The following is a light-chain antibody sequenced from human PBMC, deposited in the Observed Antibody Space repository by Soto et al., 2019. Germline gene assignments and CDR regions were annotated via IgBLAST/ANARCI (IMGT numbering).Light chain of an antibody. CDR2: HAS. CDR1: QSVSSY. Sequence: EIVLTQSPATLSLSPGERTTLSCRASQSVSSYFAWYQQSPGQAPRLLLYHASNRATGIPARFSGSGSGTDFTLTISSLEPEDFAVYYCQQHSTWPWTFGQGTKVEIK. J-gene: IGKJ1*01. V-gene: IGKV3-11*01. CDR3: QQHSTWPWT.